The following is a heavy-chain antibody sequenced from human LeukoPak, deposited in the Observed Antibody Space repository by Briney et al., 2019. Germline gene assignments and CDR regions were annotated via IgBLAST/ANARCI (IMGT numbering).Heavy chain of an antibody. CDR3: ARGYCSSTTCYNWFDP. CDR1: GGSISGYY. CDR2: IYYSRNT. D-gene: IGHD2-2*01. J-gene: IGHJ5*02. Sequence: NPSETLSLTCTVSGGSISGYYWSWIRQPVGKGLEWIGSIYYSRNTYYNPSLMSRVTISVDTSKNQFSLKLNSVTAADTAVYYCARGYCSSTTCYNWFDPWGQGTLVTVSS. V-gene: IGHV4-59*05.